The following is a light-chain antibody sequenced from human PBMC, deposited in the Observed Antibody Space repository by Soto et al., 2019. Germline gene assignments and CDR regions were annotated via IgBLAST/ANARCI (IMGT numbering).Light chain of an antibody. CDR1: QSVSSSY. CDR2: GAS. Sequence: EIVLTQSPGTLSLSPGERATLSCRASQSVSSSYLAWYQHKPGQAPRLLIYGASTRATVIPDRFSGSGSGTDFTLTISRLEPEDFAVYYCHQYGSSPYTFGQGTKLEIK. CDR3: HQYGSSPYT. V-gene: IGKV3-20*01. J-gene: IGKJ2*01.